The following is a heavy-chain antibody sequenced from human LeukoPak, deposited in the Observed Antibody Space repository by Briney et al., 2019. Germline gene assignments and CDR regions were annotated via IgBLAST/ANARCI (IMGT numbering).Heavy chain of an antibody. J-gene: IGHJ4*02. CDR3: ARSEEDDSSGYYYGGLDY. CDR1: GYTFTSYG. Sequence: GASVKVSCKASGYTFTSYGISWVRQAPGQGLEWMGGIIPIFGTANYAQKFQGRVTITTDESTSTAYMELSSLRSEDTAVYYCARSEEDDSSGYYYGGLDYWGQGTLVTVSS. V-gene: IGHV1-69*05. D-gene: IGHD3-22*01. CDR2: IIPIFGTA.